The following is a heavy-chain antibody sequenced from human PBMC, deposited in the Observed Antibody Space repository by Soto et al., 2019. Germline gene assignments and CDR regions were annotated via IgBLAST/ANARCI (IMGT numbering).Heavy chain of an antibody. Sequence: PSETLSLTCSVSGGSIRSYYWSWIRQSPEKGLEWIGYFYHSGNSNYNPSLKSRVTISVDTSKNQLSLGLRSVTAADTAVYFCARISSVDPYGYVNGGLDVWSQGTTVTVSS. V-gene: IGHV4-59*01. CDR1: GGSIRSYY. D-gene: IGHD5-18*01. CDR2: FYHSGNS. CDR3: ARISSVDPYGYVNGGLDV. J-gene: IGHJ6*02.